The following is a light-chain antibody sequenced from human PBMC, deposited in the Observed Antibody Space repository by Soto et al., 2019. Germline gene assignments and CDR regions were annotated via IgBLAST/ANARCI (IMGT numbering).Light chain of an antibody. CDR2: EVS. V-gene: IGLV2-14*01. J-gene: IGLJ1*01. CDR3: STYKSGSTLYV. CDR1: NSDVGVYNY. Sequence: QSVLTQPASVSGSPGQSITISCTGTNSDVGVYNYVSWYQQHPGKAPQLIIYEVSHRPSGVSNRFSGSKSGNTASLTIFGVQDEDDDAYYFSTYKSGSTLYVFGTGTKLTVL.